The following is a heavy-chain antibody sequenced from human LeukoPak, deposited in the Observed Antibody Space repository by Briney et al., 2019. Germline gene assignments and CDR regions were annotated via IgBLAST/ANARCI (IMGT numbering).Heavy chain of an antibody. V-gene: IGHV1-8*01. J-gene: IGHJ4*02. Sequence: ASVKVSCKASGYTFTSYDINWVRRATGQGLEWMGWMNPNSGNTGYAQKFQGRVTMTRNTSISTAYMELSSLRSEDTAVYYCARGRRRIVGATVQYYFDYWGQGTLVTVSS. CDR2: MNPNSGNT. CDR3: ARGRRRIVGATVQYYFDY. CDR1: GYTFTSYD. D-gene: IGHD1-26*01.